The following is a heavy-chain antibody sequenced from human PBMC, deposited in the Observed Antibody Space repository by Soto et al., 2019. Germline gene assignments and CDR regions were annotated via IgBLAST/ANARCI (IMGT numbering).Heavy chain of an antibody. CDR1: GFTFSSYA. Sequence: EVQLLESGGGLVQPGGSLRLSCAASGFTFSSYAMSWVRQAPGKGLEWVSAISGSGGSTYYADSVKGRFTISRDNSKNTLYLQMNSQGAEDTAVYYCAKGVVITFRFDPWGQGTLVTVSS. V-gene: IGHV3-23*01. J-gene: IGHJ5*02. CDR3: AKGVVITFRFDP. CDR2: ISGSGGST. D-gene: IGHD3-22*01.